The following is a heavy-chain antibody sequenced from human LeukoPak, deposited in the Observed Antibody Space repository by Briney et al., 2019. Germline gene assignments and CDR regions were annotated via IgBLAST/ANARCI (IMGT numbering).Heavy chain of an antibody. V-gene: IGHV3-21*01. CDR3: ARGLVRYRLFDY. CDR1: GFTFSSYS. Sequence: PGGSLRLSCAASGFTFSSYSMNWVRQAPGKGLEWVSSISSSSSYIYYADSVKGRFTISRDNAKNSLYLQMNSLRAEDTAVYYCARGLVRYRLFDYWGQGTLVTVSS. J-gene: IGHJ4*02. D-gene: IGHD3-9*01. CDR2: ISSSSSYI.